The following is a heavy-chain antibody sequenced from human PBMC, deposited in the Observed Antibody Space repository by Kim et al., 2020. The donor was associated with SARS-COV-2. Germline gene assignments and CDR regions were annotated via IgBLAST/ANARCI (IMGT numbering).Heavy chain of an antibody. CDR2: IYYSGST. J-gene: IGHJ4*02. CDR1: GGSISSSSYY. CDR3: ARIVVVPAAMVRFDY. D-gene: IGHD2-2*01. V-gene: IGHV4-39*01. Sequence: SETLSLTCTVSGGSISSSSYYWGWIRQPPGKGLEWIGSIYYSGSTYYNPSLKSRVTISVDTSKNQFSLKLSSVTAADTAVYYCARIVVVPAAMVRFDYWGQGTLVTVSS.